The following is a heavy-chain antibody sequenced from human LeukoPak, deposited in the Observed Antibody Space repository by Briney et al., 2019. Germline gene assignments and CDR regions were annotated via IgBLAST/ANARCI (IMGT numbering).Heavy chain of an antibody. D-gene: IGHD3-10*01. CDR1: GGSINSYY. Sequence: SETLSLTCTVSGGSINSYYWSWIRQPPGKGLECIGYIHYTGSTNYNPSLKGRVTISVDTSKNQFSLKLSSVTAADTAIYYCARGGYYGSGNDFRFDPWGQGTLVTVSS. J-gene: IGHJ5*02. CDR2: IHYTGST. CDR3: ARGGYYGSGNDFRFDP. V-gene: IGHV4-59*01.